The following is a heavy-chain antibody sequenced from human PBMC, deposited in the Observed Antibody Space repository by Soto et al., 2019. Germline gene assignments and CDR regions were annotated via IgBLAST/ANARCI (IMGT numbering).Heavy chain of an antibody. J-gene: IGHJ6*02. Sequence: SETLSLTCTVSGGSISSGGYYWSWTRQHPGKGLEWIGYIYYSGSTYYNPSLKSRVTISVDTSKNQFSLKLSSVTAADTAVYYCASLLTDYYYYYGMDVWGQGTTVTV. CDR2: IYYSGST. CDR3: ASLLTDYYYYYGMDV. V-gene: IGHV4-31*03. CDR1: GGSISSGGYY. D-gene: IGHD3-9*01.